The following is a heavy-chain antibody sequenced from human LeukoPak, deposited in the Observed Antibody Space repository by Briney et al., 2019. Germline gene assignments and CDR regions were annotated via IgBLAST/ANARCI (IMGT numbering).Heavy chain of an antibody. V-gene: IGHV4-59*01. J-gene: IGHJ3*01. Sequence: SETLSLTCSVSGGSISSYYWSWIRQAPGKGLEWIGYIYFDGTTNYSPSLKRRVTISLDTSKNQFSLKLRSVTAADTAVYYCERERGDTAAPDAFDFWGQGRLVTVAS. CDR1: GGSISSYY. D-gene: IGHD5-18*01. CDR3: ERERGDTAAPDAFDF. CDR2: IYFDGTT.